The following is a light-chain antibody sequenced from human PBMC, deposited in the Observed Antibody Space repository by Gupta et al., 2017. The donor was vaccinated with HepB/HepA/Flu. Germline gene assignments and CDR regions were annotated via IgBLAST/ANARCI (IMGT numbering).Light chain of an antibody. J-gene: IGLJ3*02. CDR3: CSYAGSYTEV. CDR1: SSDVGTYKY. Sequence: QLALTQPRSVSGSPGQSVTISCTGTSSDVGTYKYVSWYQLNPGKAPKLIISDVDKRPSGVPDRFSGSKSGNTASLTISGLQAEDEADYYCCSYAGSYTEVFGGGTKVTVL. CDR2: DVD. V-gene: IGLV2-11*01.